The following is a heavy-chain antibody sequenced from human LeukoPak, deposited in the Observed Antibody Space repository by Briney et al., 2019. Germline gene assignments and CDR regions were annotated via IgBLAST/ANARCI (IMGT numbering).Heavy chain of an antibody. CDR1: GGSISRQY. Sequence: PSETLSLTCTVSGGSISRQYWSWIRQPPGRGLEWIGYVSYSGTTKYNPSLKSRVTISVDTSKNQFSLKLNSMTAADTSVYYCARLRFLEWLFPWFDPWGQGTLVTVSS. J-gene: IGHJ5*02. D-gene: IGHD3-3*01. CDR3: ARLRFLEWLFPWFDP. V-gene: IGHV4-59*08. CDR2: VSYSGTT.